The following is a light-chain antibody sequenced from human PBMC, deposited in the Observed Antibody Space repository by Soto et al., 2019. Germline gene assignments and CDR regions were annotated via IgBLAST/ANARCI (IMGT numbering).Light chain of an antibody. V-gene: IGKV1-5*03. CDR2: QAS. Sequence: DIQMTQSPSTLSASVGDRVTITCRASESVSRWLAWYAQKPGRTPKLLIYQASTLETGVPSRFSGSGSGTEFTLNISSLQPDDFATYYCQQYTAYSQAFGQGTMVEIK. J-gene: IGKJ1*01. CDR1: ESVSRW. CDR3: QQYTAYSQA.